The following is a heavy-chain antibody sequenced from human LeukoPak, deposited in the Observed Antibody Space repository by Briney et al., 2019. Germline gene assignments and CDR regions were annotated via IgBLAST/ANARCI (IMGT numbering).Heavy chain of an antibody. CDR1: GDSISSSNYY. CDR3: ARSGVVEAATPHYYALDV. D-gene: IGHD2-15*01. Sequence: PSETLSLTCTVSGDSISSSNYYWSWIRQPPGRELGWIIRQNYTGSTYYNPSLKSRVTRSVDASKFQFSLRLRSVTAADTAVYYCARSGVVEAATPHYYALDVWGQGTTVAVCS. CDR2: QNYTGST. J-gene: IGHJ6*02. V-gene: IGHV4-39*01.